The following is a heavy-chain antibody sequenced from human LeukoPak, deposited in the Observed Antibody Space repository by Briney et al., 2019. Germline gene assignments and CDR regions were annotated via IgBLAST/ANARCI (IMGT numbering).Heavy chain of an antibody. D-gene: IGHD3-22*01. CDR3: ARTPPYYYDSSDYYYSDF. Sequence: GGSLRLSCAASGFTFSSNYMSWVRQAPGKGLEWVSVISIGAITYYADSVKGRFTISRDNSKNTLYLQMNSLRAEDTAVHYCARTPPYYYDSSDYYYSDFWGQGTLVTVSS. CDR2: ISIGAIT. J-gene: IGHJ4*02. CDR1: GFTFSSNY. V-gene: IGHV3-53*01.